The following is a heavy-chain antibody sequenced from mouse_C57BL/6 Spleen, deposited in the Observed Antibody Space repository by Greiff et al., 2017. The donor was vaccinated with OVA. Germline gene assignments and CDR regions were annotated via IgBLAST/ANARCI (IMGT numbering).Heavy chain of an antibody. V-gene: IGHV1-81*01. CDR3: ARNLDCDSYYAMDY. J-gene: IGHJ4*01. CDR2: IYPRSGNT. Sequence: QVQLQQSGAELARPGASVKLSCKASGYTFTSYGISWVKQRPGQGLEWIGEIYPRSGNTYYNEKFKGKATLTADKSSSTAYMELRSLTSEDSAVYFCARNLDCDSYYAMDYWGQGTSVTVSS. CDR1: GYTFTSYG.